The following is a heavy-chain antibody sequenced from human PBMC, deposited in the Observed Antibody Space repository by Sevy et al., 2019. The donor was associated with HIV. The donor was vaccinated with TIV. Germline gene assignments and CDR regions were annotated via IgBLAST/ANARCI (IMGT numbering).Heavy chain of an antibody. J-gene: IGHJ6*02. CDR3: GGFYSSGWYELTDGYYYGMDV. V-gene: IGHV1-18*01. Sequence: ASVKVSCKASGYTFTSYGISWVRQAPGQGLEWMGWISAYNGNTNYAQKLQGRVTMTTDTSTNTAYMEVRSLRSDDTAVYYCGGFYSSGWYELTDGYYYGMDVWGQGTTVTVSS. D-gene: IGHD6-19*01. CDR1: GYTFTSYG. CDR2: ISAYNGNT.